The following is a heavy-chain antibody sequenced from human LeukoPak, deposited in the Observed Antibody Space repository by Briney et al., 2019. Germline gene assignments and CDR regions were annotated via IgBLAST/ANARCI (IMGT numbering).Heavy chain of an antibody. CDR3: ARDRYYYDSSSYFSAFDT. D-gene: IGHD3-22*01. V-gene: IGHV4-4*07. J-gene: IGHJ3*02. CDR2: VFTSGIISGNT. CDR1: GGSISSYY. Sequence: SETLSLTCTVSGGSISSYYWSWIRQPPGKGLEWIGRVFTSGIISGNTNYNPSVKSRVTMSVDSSKNQFSLKLRSVTAADTAVYYCARDRYYYDSSSYFSAFDTWGQGTMVTVSS.